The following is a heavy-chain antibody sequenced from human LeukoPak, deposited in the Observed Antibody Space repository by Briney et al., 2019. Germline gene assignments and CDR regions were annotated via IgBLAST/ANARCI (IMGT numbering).Heavy chain of an antibody. CDR3: VSPRGFSYGYFDY. CDR2: IYYSKDT. Sequence: SETLSLTCTVSGGSISSSSAYWGWIRQPPGKGLEWIGSIYYSKDTYYNPSLKSRVTISADTSKNQFSLTLGSVSATDTAVYYCVSPRGFSYGYFDYWGQGTLVTVSS. CDR1: GGSISSSSAY. D-gene: IGHD5-18*01. V-gene: IGHV4-39*01. J-gene: IGHJ4*02.